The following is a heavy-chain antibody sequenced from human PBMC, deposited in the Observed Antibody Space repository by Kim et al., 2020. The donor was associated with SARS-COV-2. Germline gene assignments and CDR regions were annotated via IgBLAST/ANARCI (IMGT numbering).Heavy chain of an antibody. CDR2: T. J-gene: IGHJ4*02. D-gene: IGHD1-26*01. V-gene: IGHV3-23*05. CDR3: AKGVINSGFDY. Sequence: TYYAESVKGRVTMSSDKYKNMVYLHMNSLRVEDTDVYYCAKGVINSGFDYWGQGTQVTVSS.